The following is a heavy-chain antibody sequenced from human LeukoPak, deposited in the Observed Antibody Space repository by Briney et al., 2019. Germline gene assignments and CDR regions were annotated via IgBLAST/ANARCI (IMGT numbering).Heavy chain of an antibody. Sequence: SGGSLRLSCAASGFTFSSYGLTWVRQAPGKGLEWVSGISDNGGSTYYADSVKGRFTISRDKSKNTLYLQMNSLRADDTAVYYCVRGPRYYDDSGFHYGVFDIWGQGTVVTVSS. J-gene: IGHJ3*02. D-gene: IGHD3-22*01. CDR2: ISDNGGST. CDR1: GFTFSSYG. CDR3: VRGPRYYDDSGFHYGVFDI. V-gene: IGHV3-23*01.